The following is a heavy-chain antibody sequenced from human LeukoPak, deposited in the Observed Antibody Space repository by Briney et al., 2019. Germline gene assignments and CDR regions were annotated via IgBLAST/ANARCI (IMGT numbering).Heavy chain of an antibody. J-gene: IGHJ4*02. D-gene: IGHD2-2*01. Sequence: ASVKASCKASGYTFTSSDINWVRQATGQGLEWMGWMNPNSGNTGYAQKFQGRVTITRNTSISTAYMELSSLRSEDTAVYYCARGRGSDDQLLPTYWGQGTLVTVCS. CDR1: GYTFTSSD. CDR3: ARGRGSDDQLLPTY. V-gene: IGHV1-8*03. CDR2: MNPNSGNT.